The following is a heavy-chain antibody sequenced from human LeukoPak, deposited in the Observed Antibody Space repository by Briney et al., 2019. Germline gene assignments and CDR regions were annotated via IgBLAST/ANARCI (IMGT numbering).Heavy chain of an antibody. CDR1: GYSFTSYW. CDR3: ARHYSSGSDFDY. V-gene: IGHV5-10-1*01. CDR2: IDPSDSYT. Sequence: GESLKISCKGSGYSFTSYWISWVRQMPGKGLEWMGRIDPSDSYTNFSPSFQGHVTISADESISTAYLQWSSLKASDTAMYYCARHYSSGSDFDYWGQGTLVTVSS. D-gene: IGHD6-19*01. J-gene: IGHJ4*02.